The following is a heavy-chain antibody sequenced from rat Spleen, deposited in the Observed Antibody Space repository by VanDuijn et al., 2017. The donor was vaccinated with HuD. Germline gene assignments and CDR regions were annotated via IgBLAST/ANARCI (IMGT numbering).Heavy chain of an antibody. J-gene: IGHJ2*01. V-gene: IGHV5-7*01. Sequence: EVQLVESGGGLVQPGRSLKLSGAASGFTVSDYYMAWVRQAPTKGLEWVATISYDGSSTYYRDSVKGRFTISRDNAKATLYLQMNSLRSEDTATYYCTRVAFDYWGQGVMVTVSS. CDR3: TRVAFDY. CDR1: GFTVSDYY. CDR2: ISYDGSST.